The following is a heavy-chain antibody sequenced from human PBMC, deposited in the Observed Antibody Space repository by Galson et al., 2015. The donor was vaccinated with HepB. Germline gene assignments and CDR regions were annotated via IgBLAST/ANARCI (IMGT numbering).Heavy chain of an antibody. CDR2: IWYDGSNK. CDR1: GFTFSSHG. CDR3: ARDFPSPDVLRFLDRSLDY. V-gene: IGHV3-33*01. D-gene: IGHD3/OR15-3a*01. Sequence: SLRLSCAASGFTFSSHGMHWVRQAPGKGLEWVAVIWYDGSNKYYADSVKGRFTISRDNSKNTLYLQMNSLRAEDTAVYYCARDFPSPDVLRFLDRSLDYWGQGTLVTVSS. J-gene: IGHJ4*02.